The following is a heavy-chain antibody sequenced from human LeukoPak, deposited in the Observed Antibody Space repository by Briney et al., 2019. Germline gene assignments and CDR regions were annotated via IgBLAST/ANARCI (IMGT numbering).Heavy chain of an antibody. Sequence: ASVKVSCKASGYTFTGYYMHWVRQAPGQGLEWMGWINPNSGGTNYAQKFQGRVTMTRDTSISTAYMELSRLRSDDTAVYYCARDLVGGRSGYYDFWSGYWYNWLDPWGQGTLVTVSS. CDR2: INPNSGGT. V-gene: IGHV1-2*02. CDR3: ARDLVGGRSGYYDFWSGYWYNWLDP. CDR1: GYTFTGYY. D-gene: IGHD3-3*01. J-gene: IGHJ5*02.